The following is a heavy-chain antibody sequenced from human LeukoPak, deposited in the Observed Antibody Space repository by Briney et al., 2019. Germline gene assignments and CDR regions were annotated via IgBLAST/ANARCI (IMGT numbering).Heavy chain of an antibody. D-gene: IGHD3-22*01. CDR2: INPRGGST. J-gene: IGHJ3*02. CDR1: GYTFTSHF. CDR3: ARVKSYYYDTSDKDAFDI. Sequence: ASVKVSCKASGYTFTSHFMHWVRQAPGQGLEWMGIINPRGGSTSYTQKFQGRVTMTRDTSTSTVYMELSSLRSEDTAVYYCARVKSYYYDTSDKDAFDIWGQGTMVTVSS. V-gene: IGHV1-46*01.